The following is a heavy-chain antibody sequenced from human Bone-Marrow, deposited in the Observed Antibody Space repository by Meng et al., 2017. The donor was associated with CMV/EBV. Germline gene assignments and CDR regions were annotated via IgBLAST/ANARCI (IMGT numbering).Heavy chain of an antibody. J-gene: IGHJ6*02. CDR3: ARESDNVVPGAMNGYGNYYYYGMDV. Sequence: GESLKISCAASGFTFSSYALHWVRQAPGKGLEWVAVISYDGSNKYYADSVKGRFTISRDNSKNPLYLQMNSLRAEDTAVYYCARESDNVVPGAMNGYGNYYYYGMDVWGQGTTVTVSS. V-gene: IGHV3-30-3*01. CDR2: ISYDGSNK. CDR1: GFTFSSYA. D-gene: IGHD2-2*01.